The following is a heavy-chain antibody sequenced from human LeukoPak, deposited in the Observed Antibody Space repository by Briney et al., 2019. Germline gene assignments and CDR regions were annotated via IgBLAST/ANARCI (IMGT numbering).Heavy chain of an antibody. J-gene: IGHJ4*02. D-gene: IGHD3-10*01. CDR2: IYYTGST. CDR1: GASISSFY. V-gene: IGHV4-59*01. Sequence: PWETLSLTCTDSGASISSFYWSWIRQPPGKGLEYIGYIYYTGSTNYNPSLKSRVTISVDTSKNQFSLRLNSVTAADTADYYCARAKPGSPPDYWGQGTLVTVSS. CDR3: ARAKPGSPPDY.